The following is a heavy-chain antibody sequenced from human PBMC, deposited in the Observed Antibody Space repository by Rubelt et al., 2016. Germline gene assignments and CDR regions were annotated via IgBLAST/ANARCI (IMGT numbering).Heavy chain of an antibody. J-gene: IGHJ6*02. CDR2: VYYTGGT. D-gene: IGHD2-2*01. Sequence: QLQLQESGPGLVKPSETLSLTCTVSGGSISSSSYYWAWIRQPPGKGLEWIGSVYYTGGTYYNPSLKSRVTISVDTSKNQFALKVRFVTAADTAVYYCARAPGYYYYAMDVWGQGTTVTVSS. CDR3: ARAPGYYYYAMDV. V-gene: IGHV4-39*01. CDR1: GGSISSSSYY.